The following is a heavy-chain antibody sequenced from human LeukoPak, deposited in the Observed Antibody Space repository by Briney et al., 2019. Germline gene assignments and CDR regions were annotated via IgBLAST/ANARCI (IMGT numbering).Heavy chain of an antibody. D-gene: IGHD3-10*01. CDR2: IKSKTDGGTT. V-gene: IGHV3-15*01. CDR3: TTGLYDYDSGSYSFP. CDR1: GFTFSNAW. Sequence: GGSLRLSCAASGFTFSNAWMSWVRQAPGKGLEWVGRIKSKTDGGTTEYAAPVKGRFTISRDDSKNTLYLQMNSLKTEDTAVYYCTTGLYDYDSGSYSFPWGQGTTVTVSS. J-gene: IGHJ6*02.